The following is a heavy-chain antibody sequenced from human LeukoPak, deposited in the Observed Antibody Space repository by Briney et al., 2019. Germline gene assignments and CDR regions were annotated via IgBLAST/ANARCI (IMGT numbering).Heavy chain of an antibody. CDR1: GFTFSSYV. V-gene: IGHV3-74*01. CDR2: ISHDGII. CDR3: AREVVIVVEPAANTIDY. D-gene: IGHD2-2*01. J-gene: IGHJ4*02. Sequence: AGGSLRLSCETAGFTFSSYVMHWVRRTPGKGLVWVSRISHDGIISYADSVKGRFTVSRDNAKNSLFLQMNSLRVEDTAVYYCAREVVIVVEPAANTIDYWGQGTRVTVSS.